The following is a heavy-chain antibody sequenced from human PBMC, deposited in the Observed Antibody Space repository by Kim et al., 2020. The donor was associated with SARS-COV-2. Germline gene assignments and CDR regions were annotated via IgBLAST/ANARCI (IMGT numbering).Heavy chain of an antibody. J-gene: IGHJ3*02. CDR1: GYSFTSYW. D-gene: IGHD3-3*01. V-gene: IGHV5-10-1*01. CDR2: IDPSDSYT. Sequence: GESLKISCKGSGYSFTSYWISWVRQMPGKGLEWMGRIDPSDSYTNYSPSFQGHVTISADKSISTAYLQWSSLKASDTAMYYCARQAYDFWSGYGSAFDIWGQGTMVTVSS. CDR3: ARQAYDFWSGYGSAFDI.